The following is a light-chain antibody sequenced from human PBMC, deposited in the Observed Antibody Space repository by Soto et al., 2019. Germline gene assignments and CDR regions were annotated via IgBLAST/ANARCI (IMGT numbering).Light chain of an antibody. CDR1: SSNIGTNY. Sequence: QSVLTQPPSASGTPGQRVTISCSGSSSNIGTNYVYWYQHLPGTAPKLLIYRNNQRPSGVPDRFSGSKSGTSASLAISGLRSEDEADYYCATWDAHLSGLFGGGTQLTVL. J-gene: IGLJ3*02. V-gene: IGLV1-47*01. CDR3: ATWDAHLSGL. CDR2: RNN.